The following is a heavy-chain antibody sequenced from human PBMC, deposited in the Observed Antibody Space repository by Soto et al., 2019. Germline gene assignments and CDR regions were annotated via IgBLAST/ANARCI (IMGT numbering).Heavy chain of an antibody. D-gene: IGHD5-18*01. CDR1: GYTLTELS. J-gene: IGHJ3*02. CDR3: SSRIELTWDVTYAFDI. CDR2: FDPEDGET. V-gene: IGHV1-24*01. Sequence: ASVKVSCKVSGYTLTELSMHWVRQAPGKGLEWMGGFDPEDGETIYAQKFQGRVTMTEDTSTDTAYMELSSLRSEDTAVYYCSSRIELTWDVTYAFDIWGQGTMVTVSS.